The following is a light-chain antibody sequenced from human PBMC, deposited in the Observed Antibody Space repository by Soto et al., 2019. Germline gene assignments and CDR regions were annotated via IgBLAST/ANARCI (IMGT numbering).Light chain of an antibody. CDR1: QSISSY. CDR3: QQSYSTPQLT. CDR2: AAS. Sequence: DIQMTQSPSSLSASVGDIVTITCRASQSISSYLNWFQHKPGKAPKLVIYAASSLQSGVPSRFSGSGSGTDFTLTISSLQPEDFASYYCQQSYSTPQLTFGGGTKVEIK. J-gene: IGKJ4*02. V-gene: IGKV1-39*01.